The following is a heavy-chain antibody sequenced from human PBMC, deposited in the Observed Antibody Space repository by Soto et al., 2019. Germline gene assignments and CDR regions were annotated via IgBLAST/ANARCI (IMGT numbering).Heavy chain of an antibody. CDR2: IYYSGST. J-gene: IGHJ4*02. CDR3: ARDYGDGSSGWSLDY. D-gene: IGHD6-13*01. CDR1: GGSISSYY. Sequence: QVQLQESGPGLVKPSETLSLTCTVSGGSISSYYWSWIRQPPGKGLEWIGYIYYSGSTNYNPSLKSRVTISVDTSKNQFSLKLSSVTAADTAVYYCARDYGDGSSGWSLDYWGQGTLVTVSS. V-gene: IGHV4-59*01.